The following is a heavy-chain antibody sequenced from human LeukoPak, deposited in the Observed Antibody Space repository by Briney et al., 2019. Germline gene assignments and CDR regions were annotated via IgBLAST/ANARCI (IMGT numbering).Heavy chain of an antibody. D-gene: IGHD2-2*01. J-gene: IGHJ3*02. Sequence: SETLSLTCTVSGGSISSYYWSWIRQPAGKGLEWIGRIYTSGSTNYNPSLKSRVTMSVDTSKNQFSLKLSSVTAADTAVYYCVRSPIVVRWGAFDIWGQGTMVTVSS. V-gene: IGHV4-4*07. CDR3: VRSPIVVRWGAFDI. CDR1: GGSISSYY. CDR2: IYTSGST.